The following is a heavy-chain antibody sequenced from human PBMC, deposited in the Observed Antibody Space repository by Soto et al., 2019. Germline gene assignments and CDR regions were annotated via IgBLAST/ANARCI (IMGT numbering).Heavy chain of an antibody. D-gene: IGHD3-10*01. CDR2: ISSNGGST. Sequence: GGSLRLSCSASGFPFSSYAMHWVRQSPGKGLEYVSSISSNGGSTYYADSVKGRFTISRDNSKNTLYLQMSSLRAEDTAVYYCVKPRYGSGTKTYYFAYWAQGAQVTGS. CDR3: VKPRYGSGTKTYYFAY. J-gene: IGHJ4*02. V-gene: IGHV3-64D*06. CDR1: GFPFSSYA.